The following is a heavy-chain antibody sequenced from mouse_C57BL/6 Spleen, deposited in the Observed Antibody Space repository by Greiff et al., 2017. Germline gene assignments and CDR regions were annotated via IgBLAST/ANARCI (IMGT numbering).Heavy chain of an antibody. D-gene: IGHD2-5*01. J-gene: IGHJ3*01. Sequence: QVQLQQPGAELVRPGTSVKLSCKASGYTFTSYWMHWVKQRPGQGLEWIGVIDPSDSYTNYNPKFKGKATLTVDTSSSTAYMQLSSLTSEDSAVYYCAREGYSNYVWFAYWGQGTLVTVSA. CDR1: GYTFTSYW. V-gene: IGHV1-59*01. CDR2: IDPSDSYT. CDR3: AREGYSNYVWFAY.